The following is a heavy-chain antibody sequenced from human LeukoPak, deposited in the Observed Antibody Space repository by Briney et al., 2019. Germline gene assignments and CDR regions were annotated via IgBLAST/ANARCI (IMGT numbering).Heavy chain of an antibody. CDR3: SRGRVSSSIWYSTYYYYFFRDV. V-gene: IGHV4-59*01. CDR1: GDSITIYY. J-gene: IGHJ6*03. Sequence: SETLSLTCTVSGDSITIYYWSWIRQPPGKGLEWIGYINHTGITNYNPSLNNRVTILRDTSKNHFSLELISALAADAAVYFCSRGRVSSSIWYSTYYYYFFRDVWGKGSTVTDPS. CDR2: INHTGIT. D-gene: IGHD6-13*01.